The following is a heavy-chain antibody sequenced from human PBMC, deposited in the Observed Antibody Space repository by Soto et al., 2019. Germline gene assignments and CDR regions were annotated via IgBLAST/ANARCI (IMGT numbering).Heavy chain of an antibody. V-gene: IGHV3-33*01. D-gene: IGHD2-2*01. CDR3: SRARPASTDPYY. Sequence: QVQLVESGGGVVQPGRSLRLSCAAPGFTFSSYGMHWVRQAPGKGLAWVAVIWYDGSNKYYADSVKGRFTISRDNSKNTLYLQMTSLRAEDTAVYYCSRARPASTDPYYWGQVTLVTVSS. CDR2: IWYDGSNK. J-gene: IGHJ4*02. CDR1: GFTFSSYG.